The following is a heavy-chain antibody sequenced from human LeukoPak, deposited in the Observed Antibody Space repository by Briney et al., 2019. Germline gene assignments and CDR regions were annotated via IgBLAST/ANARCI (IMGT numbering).Heavy chain of an antibody. J-gene: IGHJ5*02. V-gene: IGHV4-34*01. D-gene: IGHD6-19*01. Sequence: SETLSLTCAVYGGSFSGYYWSWIRQPPGKGLEWIGEINHSGSTNYNPSLKGRVTISVDTSKNQFSLKLSSVTAADTAVYYCARGPLGWLVKSNWFDPWGQGTLVTVSS. CDR3: ARGPLGWLVKSNWFDP. CDR1: GGSFSGYY. CDR2: INHSGST.